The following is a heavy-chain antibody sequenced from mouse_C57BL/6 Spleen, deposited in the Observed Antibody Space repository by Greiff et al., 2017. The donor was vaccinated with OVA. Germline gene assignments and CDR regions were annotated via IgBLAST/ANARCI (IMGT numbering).Heavy chain of an antibody. CDR1: GYSITSGYY. D-gene: IGHD1-1*01. Sequence: ESGPGLVKPSQSLSLTCSVTGYSITSGYYWNWIRQFPGNKLEWMGYISYDGSNNYNPSLKNRISITRDTSKNQFFLTLNSVTTEDTATYYSARGGSSSKDSWGQGTTLTVSS. CDR3: ARGGSSSKDS. J-gene: IGHJ2*01. CDR2: ISYDGSN. V-gene: IGHV3-6*01.